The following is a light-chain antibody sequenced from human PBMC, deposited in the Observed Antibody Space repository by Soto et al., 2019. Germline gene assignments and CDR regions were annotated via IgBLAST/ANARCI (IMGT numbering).Light chain of an antibody. CDR2: DAS. V-gene: IGKV3D-15*01. Sequence: EIVLTQSPGTLSLSPGDRATLSCRASHSVSSSYLAWYQQKHGQPPRLLTYDASTRAAGIPARFIGSGSGTEFTLTISSLQSEDFAVYYCQQYNNWPRTFGQGTKVDIK. CDR1: HSVSSSY. CDR3: QQYNNWPRT. J-gene: IGKJ1*01.